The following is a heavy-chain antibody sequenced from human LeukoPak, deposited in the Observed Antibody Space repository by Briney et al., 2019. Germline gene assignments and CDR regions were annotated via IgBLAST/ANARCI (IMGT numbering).Heavy chain of an antibody. CDR1: GFTVSSNY. V-gene: IGHV3-66*01. J-gene: IGHJ6*02. CDR3: ARAPGITIFGVVTQYYYYYYGMDV. Sequence: SGGSLRLSCAASGFTVSSNYMSWVRQAPGKGLEWVSVIYSGGSTYYADSVKGRFTISRDNSKNTLYLQMNSLRAEDTAAYYCARAPGITIFGVVTQYYYYYYGMDVWGQGTTVTVSS. CDR2: IYSGGST. D-gene: IGHD3-3*01.